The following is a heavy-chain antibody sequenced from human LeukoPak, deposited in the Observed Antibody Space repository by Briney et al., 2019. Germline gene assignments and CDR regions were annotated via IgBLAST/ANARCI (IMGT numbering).Heavy chain of an antibody. CDR2: ISSSSSYI. CDR3: ARVLGYSRYDLVDL. D-gene: IGHD5-12*01. CDR1: VFTFSSCS. Sequence: GVSLRLSCAASVFTFSSCSMNWVRQAPGKGRECVSSISSSSSYIYYADSVKGRFTISRDNAKNSLYLQMNSLRAEDTAVYYCARVLGYSRYDLVDLWGQGPLVTVSS. J-gene: IGHJ4*02. V-gene: IGHV3-21*01.